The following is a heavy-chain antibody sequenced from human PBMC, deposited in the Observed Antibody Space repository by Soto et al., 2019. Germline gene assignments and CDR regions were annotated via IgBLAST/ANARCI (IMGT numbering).Heavy chain of an antibody. D-gene: IGHD1-26*01. J-gene: IGHJ4*02. V-gene: IGHV3-30*18. CDR1: GFTFSNYG. Sequence: PGGSLSLSCVGSGFTFSNYGMHWVRQPPGKGLEWVALISDDGDKRYYADSVRGRPIISRDNSKDTLYLQMNSLGPDDTAVYFCAKARVRIVGANSFDYWGQGTPVGVSS. CDR2: ISDDGDKR. CDR3: AKARVRIVGANSFDY.